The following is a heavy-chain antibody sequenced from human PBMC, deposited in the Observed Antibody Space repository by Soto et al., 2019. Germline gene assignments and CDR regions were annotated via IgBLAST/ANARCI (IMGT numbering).Heavy chain of an antibody. CDR3: EKGFSSTQYLNYYFYHMDV. V-gene: IGHV3-23*01. Sequence: LLESGGGLVQPGGSLRLSCAASGLTFPSYAMNWVRQAPGKGLEWVSAIGGSGANTYYADSVKGRFTISRDNSKNTVYLQMNSLRAEDTAVYYCEKGFSSTQYLNYYFYHMDVWGKGTTVSVSS. CDR2: IGGSGANT. CDR1: GLTFPSYA. J-gene: IGHJ6*03. D-gene: IGHD2-2*01.